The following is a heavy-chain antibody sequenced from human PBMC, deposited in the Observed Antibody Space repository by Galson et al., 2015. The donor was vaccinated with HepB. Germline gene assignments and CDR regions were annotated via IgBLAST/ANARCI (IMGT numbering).Heavy chain of an antibody. CDR3: ATPTTDSSSWYYFDY. D-gene: IGHD6-13*01. CDR2: IIPILGIA. CDR1: GGTFSSYA. V-gene: IGHV1-69*10. Sequence: SVKVSCKASGGTFSSYAISWVRQAPGQGLEWMGGIIPILGIANYAQKFQGRVTITADKSTSTAYMELSSLRSEDTAVYYCATPTTDSSSWYYFDYWAQGTLATVSS. J-gene: IGHJ4*02.